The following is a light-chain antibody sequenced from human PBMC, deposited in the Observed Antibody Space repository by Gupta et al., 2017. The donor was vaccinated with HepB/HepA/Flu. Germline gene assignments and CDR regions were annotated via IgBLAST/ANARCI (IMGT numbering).Light chain of an antibody. CDR1: QSISYY. V-gene: IGKV3D-11*02. Sequence: EVVLTQSPDTLSLSPGERATLSCRASQSISYYLAWYQQKPGQAPRLLIYDASKRATGIPARCSGSGTGTDLDFTLTISSLEPEDFAVYYCQQRNNWPLTFGGGTKVEIK. CDR2: DAS. CDR3: QQRNNWPLT. J-gene: IGKJ4*01.